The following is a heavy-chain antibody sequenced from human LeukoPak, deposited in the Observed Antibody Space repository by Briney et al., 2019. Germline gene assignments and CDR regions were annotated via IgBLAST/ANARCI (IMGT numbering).Heavy chain of an antibody. Sequence: SETLSLTXTVSGGSISSYYWSWIRQPPGKGLEWIGYIYYSGSTNYNPSLKSRVTISVDTSKNQFSLKLSSVTAADTAVYYCARDLYSSSALYNWFDPWGQGTLVTVSS. D-gene: IGHD6-6*01. CDR3: ARDLYSSSALYNWFDP. CDR2: IYYSGST. J-gene: IGHJ5*02. V-gene: IGHV4-59*01. CDR1: GGSISSYY.